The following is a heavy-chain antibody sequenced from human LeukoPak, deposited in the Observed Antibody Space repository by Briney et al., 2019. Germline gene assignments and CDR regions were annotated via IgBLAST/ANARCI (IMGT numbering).Heavy chain of an antibody. J-gene: IGHJ4*02. V-gene: IGHV1-69*05. CDR1: GGTFSSYA. CDR3: ARSKDYYDGYFDY. D-gene: IGHD3-22*01. CDR2: IIPIFGTA. Sequence: SVKVSCKASGGTFSSYAISWVRQAPGQGLEWMGGIIPIFGTANYAQKFQGRVTMTRDTSTSTVYMELSSLRSEDTAVYYCARSKDYYDGYFDYWGQGTLVTVSS.